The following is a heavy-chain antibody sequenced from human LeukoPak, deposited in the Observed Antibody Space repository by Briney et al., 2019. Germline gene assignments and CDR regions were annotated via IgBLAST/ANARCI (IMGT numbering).Heavy chain of an antibody. J-gene: IGHJ4*02. V-gene: IGHV3-74*01. CDR2: INGVGTAT. CDR1: GFTFNNYY. Sequence: GGSLRLSCAASGFTFNNYYIHWVRQAPGKGLVWVSRINGVGTATIYADSVKGRFTISRDNAKNTVYLQMNSLRAEDTAVYYCAKVSDYWGQGTLVTVSS. CDR3: AKVSDY.